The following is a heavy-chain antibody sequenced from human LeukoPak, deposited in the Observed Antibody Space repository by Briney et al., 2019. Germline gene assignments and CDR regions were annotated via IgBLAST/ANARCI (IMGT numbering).Heavy chain of an antibody. CDR1: GGSISSGSYY. J-gene: IGHJ2*01. V-gene: IGHV4-61*02. D-gene: IGHD3-22*01. CDR3: ARGYDGSGYYYRNWYFDL. Sequence: SETLSLTCTVSGGSISSGSYYWSWIRQPPAQGLEYIGCMYTSGSTNYNPSLKSRVTISVDTSKNQFSLKLSSVTAADTAVYYCARGYDGSGYYYRNWYFDLWGRGTLVTVSS. CDR2: MYTSGST.